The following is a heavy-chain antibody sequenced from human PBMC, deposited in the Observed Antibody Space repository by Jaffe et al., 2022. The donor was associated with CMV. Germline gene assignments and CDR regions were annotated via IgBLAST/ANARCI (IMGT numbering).Heavy chain of an antibody. CDR2: IWYDGSNK. J-gene: IGHJ3*02. V-gene: IGHV3-33*08. D-gene: IGHD3-10*01. CDR3: CGSGSYYNAYDAFDI. CDR1: GFTFSSYG. Sequence: QVQLVESGGGVVQPGRSLRLSCAASGFTFSSYGMHWVRQAPGKGLEWVAVIWYDGSNKYYADSVKGRFTISRDNSKNTLYLQMNSLRAEDTAVYYCCGSGSYYNAYDAFDIWGQGTMVTVSS.